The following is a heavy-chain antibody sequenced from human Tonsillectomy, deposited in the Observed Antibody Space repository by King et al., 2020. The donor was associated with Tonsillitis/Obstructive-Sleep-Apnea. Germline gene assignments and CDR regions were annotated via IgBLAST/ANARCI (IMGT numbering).Heavy chain of an antibody. J-gene: IGHJ4*02. V-gene: IGHV2-26*01. Sequence: VTLKESGPVLVKPPETLTLTCTVSGFSLSSARMGVRWIRQPPGKALEWLAHIFSNDEKSYSTSLKSRVIISKDTSKSQVVLTMTNMDPVDTATYYCARIQAESYDFWSGYYSHFDYWGQGTLVTVSS. D-gene: IGHD3-3*01. CDR2: IFSNDEK. CDR3: ARIQAESYDFWSGYYSHFDY. CDR1: GFSLSSARMG.